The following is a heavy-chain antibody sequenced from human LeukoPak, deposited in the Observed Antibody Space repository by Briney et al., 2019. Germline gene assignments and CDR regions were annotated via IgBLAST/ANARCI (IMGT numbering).Heavy chain of an antibody. CDR1: GYSISSGYY. D-gene: IGHD4-11*01. CDR3: ARHGVDYSTWGHRFDP. Sequence: SETLSLTCPVYGYSISSGYYWGWIRQPTGKGLEWIGSIYHSGSTYYNPSLKSRVTISVDTSKNQFSLKLSSVTAADTAVYYCARHGVDYSTWGHRFDPWGQGTLVTVSS. V-gene: IGHV4-38-2*01. J-gene: IGHJ5*02. CDR2: IYHSGST.